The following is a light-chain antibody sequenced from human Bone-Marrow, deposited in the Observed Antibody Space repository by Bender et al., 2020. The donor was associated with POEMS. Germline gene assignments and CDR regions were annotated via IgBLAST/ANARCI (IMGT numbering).Light chain of an antibody. V-gene: IGLV3-21*02. J-gene: IGLJ2*01. CDR3: QAWDTSSVV. CDR1: NVGNEN. Sequence: SYVVTQPPSVSVAPGQTARITCGGNNVGNENVHWYQQMPGQAPVLVVYDDSDRPSGIPERFSGSNSGNTATLTISGTQALDEADYYCQAWDTSSVVFGGGTKLTVL. CDR2: DDS.